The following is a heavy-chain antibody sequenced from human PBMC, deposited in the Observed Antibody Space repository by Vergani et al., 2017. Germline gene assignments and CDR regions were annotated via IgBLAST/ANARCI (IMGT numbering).Heavy chain of an antibody. V-gene: IGHV4-34*01. CDR1: GGSFSGYY. Sequence: QVQLQQWGAGLLKPSETLSLTCAVYGGSFSGYYWSWIRQPPGKGLEWIGEINHSGSTKYNPSLKSRVTISVDTSKNQFSLKLSSVTAADTAVYYCARTTVTTWVYYYMDVWGKGTTVTVSS. D-gene: IGHD4-11*01. J-gene: IGHJ6*03. CDR2: INHSGST. CDR3: ARTTVTTWVYYYMDV.